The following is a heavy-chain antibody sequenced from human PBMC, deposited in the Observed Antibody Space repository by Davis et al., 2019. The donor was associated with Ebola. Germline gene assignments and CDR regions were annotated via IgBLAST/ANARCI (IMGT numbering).Heavy chain of an antibody. CDR1: GYSFTSYW. D-gene: IGHD3-3*01. J-gene: IGHJ2*01. CDR3: ARRPLGSGYRLYWYLDL. V-gene: IGHV5-51*01. Sequence: GESLKISCKGSGYSFTSYWIGWVRQMPGKGLEWMGIIYPGYSDTRYSPSFQGQVTISADKSISTADLQWSSLKASDTAMYYCARRPLGSGYRLYWYLDLWGRGTLVTVSS. CDR2: IYPGYSDT.